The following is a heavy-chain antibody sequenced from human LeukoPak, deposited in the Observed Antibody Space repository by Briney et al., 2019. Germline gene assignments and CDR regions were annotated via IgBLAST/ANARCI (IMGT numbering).Heavy chain of an antibody. CDR3: ARGPWATVTSSLIDY. V-gene: IGHV3-7*01. D-gene: IGHD4-17*01. Sequence: GGSLRLSCAASGFTFSSYWMSWVRQAPGKGLEWVANIKQDGSEKYYVDSVKGRFTISRDNAKNSLYLQMNSLRAEDTAVYCCARGPWATVTSSLIDYWGQGTLVTVSS. CDR2: IKQDGSEK. CDR1: GFTFSSYW. J-gene: IGHJ4*02.